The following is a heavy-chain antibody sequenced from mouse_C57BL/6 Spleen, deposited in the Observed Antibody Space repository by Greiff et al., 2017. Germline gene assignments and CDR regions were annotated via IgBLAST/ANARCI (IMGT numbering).Heavy chain of an antibody. CDR2: IYPGDGDT. CDR3: SRRRNYGYDGAYFDY. V-gene: IGHV1-80*01. D-gene: IGHD2-2*01. J-gene: IGHJ2*01. CDR1: GYAFSSSW. Sequence: QVQLQQSGAELVKPGASVKISCKASGYAFSSSWMNWVKQRPGKGLEWIGQIYPGDGDTNYNGKFKGKATLTADKASSTAYMQLSSLTSEDSAVYFCSRRRNYGYDGAYFDYWGQGTTLTVSS.